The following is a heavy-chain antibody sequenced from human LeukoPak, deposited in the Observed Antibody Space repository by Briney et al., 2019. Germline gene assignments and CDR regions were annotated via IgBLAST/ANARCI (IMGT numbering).Heavy chain of an antibody. D-gene: IGHD4-23*01. V-gene: IGHV4-59*12. CDR3: AREYGGNSGGVFDY. CDR2: IYYSGST. CDR1: GGSISGFH. Sequence: SETLSLTCTVSGGSISGFHWSWIRQPPGKGLEWIGFIYYSGSTKYNPSLKSRVTISVDTSKNQFSLKLSSVTAADTAVYYCAREYGGNSGGVFDYWGQGTLVTVSS. J-gene: IGHJ4*02.